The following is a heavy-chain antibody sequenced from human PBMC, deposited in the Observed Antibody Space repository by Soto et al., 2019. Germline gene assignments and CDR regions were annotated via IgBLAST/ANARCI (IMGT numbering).Heavy chain of an antibody. J-gene: IGHJ4*02. CDR1: GYTFTSYA. Sequence: QVQLVQSGAEVKKPGASVKVSCKASGYTFTSYAMHWVRQGPGQRLEWMGWINAGNGKTKYLQKFQGRVTINKDTSASTAYMELRSLRSEDTAVYSCPRSIVVVTAAHYWGQGTLVTVSS. CDR3: PRSIVVVTAAHY. D-gene: IGHD2-21*02. CDR2: INAGNGKT. V-gene: IGHV1-3*01.